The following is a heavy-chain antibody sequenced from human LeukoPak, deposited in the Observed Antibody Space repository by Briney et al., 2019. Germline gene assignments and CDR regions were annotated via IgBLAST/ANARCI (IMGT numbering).Heavy chain of an antibody. CDR2: INHSGST. V-gene: IGHV4-34*01. D-gene: IGHD3-3*01. CDR1: GGSFSGYY. Sequence: KPSETLSLTCAVYGGSFSGYYWSWIRQPPGKGLEWIGEINHSGSTNYNPSLKSRVTISVDTSKNQFSLKLSSVTAADTAVYYCARGVRLVTIFGVGLLDYWGQGTLVTVSS. CDR3: ARGVRLVTIFGVGLLDY. J-gene: IGHJ4*02.